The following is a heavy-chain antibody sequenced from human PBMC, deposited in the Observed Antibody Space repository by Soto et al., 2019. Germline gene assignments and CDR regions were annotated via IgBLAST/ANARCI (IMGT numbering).Heavy chain of an antibody. Sequence: GGSLRLSCAASGFTFTYAWMSWVRQAPGKGLEWVGRIKAETDGGPTDYAAPVKGRFPLSRDESNNTLYLQMNSLKSEDTAVYYCTADGGYNFGYWFEPWGQGTLVTVSS. J-gene: IGHJ5*02. CDR3: TADGGYNFGYWFEP. D-gene: IGHD5-18*01. V-gene: IGHV3-15*01. CDR1: GFTFTYAW. CDR2: IKAETDGGPT.